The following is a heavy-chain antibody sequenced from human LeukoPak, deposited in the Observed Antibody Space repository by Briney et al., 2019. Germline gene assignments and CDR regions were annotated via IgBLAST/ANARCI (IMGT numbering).Heavy chain of an antibody. CDR2: IYYSGST. Sequence: SETLSLTCTVSGGSISSSSYYWGWIRQPPGKGLEWIGSIYYSGSTYYNPSLKSRVTISVDTSKNQFSLKLSSVTAADTAVYYCASATWYYDFWSGYFSHGFDYWGQGTLVTVSS. J-gene: IGHJ4*02. V-gene: IGHV4-39*01. CDR3: ASATWYYDFWSGYFSHGFDY. CDR1: GGSISSSSYY. D-gene: IGHD3-3*01.